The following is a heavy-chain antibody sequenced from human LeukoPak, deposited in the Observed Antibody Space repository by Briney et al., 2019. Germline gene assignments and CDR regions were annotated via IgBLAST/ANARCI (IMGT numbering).Heavy chain of an antibody. V-gene: IGHV1-69*04. CDR3: ARAQSGYCSSTSCYTPWYFDL. J-gene: IGHJ2*01. CDR1: GGTFSSYA. D-gene: IGHD2-2*02. Sequence: ASVKVSCKASGGTFSSYAISWVRQAPGQGLEWMGRIIPILGIANYAQKFQGRVTITADKSTSTAYMELSSLRSEDTAVYYCARAQSGYCSSTSCYTPWYFDLWGRGTLVTVSS. CDR2: IIPILGIA.